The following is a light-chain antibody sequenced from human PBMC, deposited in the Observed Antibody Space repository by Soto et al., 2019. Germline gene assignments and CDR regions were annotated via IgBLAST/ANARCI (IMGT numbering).Light chain of an antibody. Sequence: EIVLTQSPGTLSLSPGERATLSCRASQSVSSSYLAWYQQKPGQAPRLLIYGASSRATGIPDRFSGSGSGTDFTLTISSLEPEDFAVYYCQQYGSSTWTFGRGTKVEIK. CDR1: QSVSSSY. J-gene: IGKJ1*01. CDR3: QQYGSSTWT. CDR2: GAS. V-gene: IGKV3-20*01.